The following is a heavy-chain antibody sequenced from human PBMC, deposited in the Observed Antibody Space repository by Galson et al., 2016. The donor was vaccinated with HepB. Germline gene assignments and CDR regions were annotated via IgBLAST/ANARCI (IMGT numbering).Heavy chain of an antibody. J-gene: IGHJ6*04. CDR2: ISRSGDST. CDR1: GFTFSNYG. V-gene: IGHV3-23*01. D-gene: IGHD1-14*01. CDR3: VQGRTAPAV. Sequence: SLRLSCAASGFTFSNYGMTCVRQAPGKRLEVVSSISRSGDSTDYADSVKGRFTISRDNSKNTLSLQMNSLTADDTAIYYCVQGRTAPAVWGKGTTVTVSS.